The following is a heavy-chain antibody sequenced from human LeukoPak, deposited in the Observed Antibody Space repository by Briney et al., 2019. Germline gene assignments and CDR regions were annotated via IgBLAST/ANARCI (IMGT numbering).Heavy chain of an antibody. CDR1: GFTLSSYG. D-gene: IGHD3-10*01. CDR3: AKDLGGYYYYYGMDV. CDR2: ISYDGSNK. J-gene: IGHJ6*02. V-gene: IGHV3-30*18. Sequence: GGSLRLSCAASGFTLSSYGMHWVRQAPGKGLEWVAVISYDGSNKYYADSVKGRFTISRDNSKNTLYLQMNSLRAEDTAVYYCAKDLGGYYYYYGMDVWGQGTTVTVSS.